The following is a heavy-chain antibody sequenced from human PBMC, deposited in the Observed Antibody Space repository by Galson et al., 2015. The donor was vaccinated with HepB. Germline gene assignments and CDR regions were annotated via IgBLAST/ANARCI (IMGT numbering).Heavy chain of an antibody. CDR3: VRDARGSYQHY. CDR1: DFTFRSYW. J-gene: IGHJ4*02. D-gene: IGHD3-10*01. Sequence: SLRLSCAPSDFTFRSYWMYWVRQAPGKGLVWVSRINNDGSSIKYADSVKGRFTVSRDDAANMLYLQMNSLRAEDTAVYYCVRDARGSYQHYWGQGTQVTVSS. CDR2: INNDGSSI. V-gene: IGHV3-74*01.